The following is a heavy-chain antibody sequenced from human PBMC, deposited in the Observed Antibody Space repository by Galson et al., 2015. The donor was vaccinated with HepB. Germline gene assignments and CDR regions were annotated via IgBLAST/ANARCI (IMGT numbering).Heavy chain of an antibody. V-gene: IGHV7-4-1*02. J-gene: IGHJ6*02. CDR1: GYTFTSYA. Sequence: SVKVSCKASGYTFTSYAMNWVRQAPGQGLEWMGWINTNTGNPTYAQGFTGRFVFSLDTSVSTAYLQISSLKAEDTAVYYCARVRHPYYYYGMDVWGQGTTVTVSS. CDR3: ARVRHPYYYYGMDV. CDR2: INTNTGNP.